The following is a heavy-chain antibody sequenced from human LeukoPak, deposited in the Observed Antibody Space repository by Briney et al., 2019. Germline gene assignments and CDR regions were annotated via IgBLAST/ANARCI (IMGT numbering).Heavy chain of an antibody. V-gene: IGHV3-66*01. CDR2: IYRGGSA. CDR1: GFTVSTKY. D-gene: IGHD6-13*01. CDR3: TTGHYSRTL. J-gene: IGHJ4*02. Sequence: GGSLRLSCAVSGFTVSTKYMSWVRQAPGKGLEWVSVIYRGGSAYYADSVKGRFTISRDNSKNTLYLQMNSLRAEDTAVYYCTTGHYSRTLGGQGTLVIVSS.